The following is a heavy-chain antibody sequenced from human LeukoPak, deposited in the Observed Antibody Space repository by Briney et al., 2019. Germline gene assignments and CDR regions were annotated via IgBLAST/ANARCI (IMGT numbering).Heavy chain of an antibody. Sequence: GGSLRLSCAASGFTFSSYAMHWVRQAPGKGLEWVSGISWNSGSIGYADSVKGRFTISRDNAKNSLYLQMNSLRAEDTALYYCAKDISGPGRGWGQGTLVTVSS. CDR1: GFTFSSYA. CDR2: ISWNSGSI. D-gene: IGHD2-8*02. CDR3: AKDISGPGRG. J-gene: IGHJ4*02. V-gene: IGHV3-9*01.